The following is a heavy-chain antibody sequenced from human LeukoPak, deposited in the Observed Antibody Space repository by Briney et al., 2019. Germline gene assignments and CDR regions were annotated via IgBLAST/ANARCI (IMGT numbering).Heavy chain of an antibody. J-gene: IGHJ4*02. V-gene: IGHV3-7*01. Sequence: GGSLRLSCAVSGFRFSSQWMTWVRQAPGTGLEWVATINSDGSTKYHVDSAKGRFTISRDNAKNLVYLQMSILRAEDTAVYYCADLGTSDCGQGTLVTVSS. D-gene: IGHD1-7*01. CDR1: GFRFSSQW. CDR3: ADLGTSD. CDR2: INSDGSTK.